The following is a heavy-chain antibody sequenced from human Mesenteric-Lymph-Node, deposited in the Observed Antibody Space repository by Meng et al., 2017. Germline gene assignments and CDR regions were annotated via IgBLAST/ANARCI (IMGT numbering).Heavy chain of an antibody. J-gene: IGHJ6*01. CDR2: VNQDGSEK. CDR3: ARDTSYISSSSWYSYYYYGMDV. CDR1: GFTFGSCW. D-gene: IGHD6-13*01. Sequence: GGSLRLSCAASGFTFGSCWMSWVRQAPGKGLEWVATVNQDGSEKYYVDSVKGRFTISRDNAKNSLYLQMNSLRAEDTAVYYCARDTSYISSSSWYSYYYYGMDVWGQGTTVTGSS. V-gene: IGHV3-7*01.